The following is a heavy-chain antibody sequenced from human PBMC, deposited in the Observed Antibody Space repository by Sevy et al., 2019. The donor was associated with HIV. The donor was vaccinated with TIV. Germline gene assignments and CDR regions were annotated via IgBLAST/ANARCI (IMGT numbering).Heavy chain of an antibody. CDR2: ISGGGGST. CDR3: AKDYRGGGTVTRFDY. J-gene: IGHJ4*02. CDR1: GFTFSSYA. Sequence: GGSLRLSCAASGFTFSSYAMSWVRQAPGKGLEWVSAISGGGGSTYYADSVKGRFTISRDNSKNTLYLQMNSLRAEDTDVYYCAKDYRGGGTVTRFDYWGQGTLVTVSS. D-gene: IGHD4-17*01. V-gene: IGHV3-23*01.